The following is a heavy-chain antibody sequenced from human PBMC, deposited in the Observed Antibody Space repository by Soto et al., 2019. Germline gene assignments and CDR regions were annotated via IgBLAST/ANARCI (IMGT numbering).Heavy chain of an antibody. J-gene: IGHJ3*02. V-gene: IGHV4-34*01. D-gene: IGHD1-1*01. CDR3: ARVERGTVTTVVDAFDI. Sequence: QVQLQQWGAGLLKPSETLSLTCAVYGGFVSSGSYYWSWIRQPPGKGLEWIGEMSHRGGTHFNPALKSRVTISVDTSKNQFSLNISSVTAADTALYYCARVERGTVTTVVDAFDIWGPGTMVTVSS. CDR2: MSHRGGT. CDR1: GGFVSSGSYY.